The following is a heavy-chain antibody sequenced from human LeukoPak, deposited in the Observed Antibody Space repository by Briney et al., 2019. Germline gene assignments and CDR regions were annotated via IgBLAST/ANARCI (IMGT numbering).Heavy chain of an antibody. CDR3: ARGGYFDY. CDR1: GFTFNNYA. Sequence: TGGSLRLSCAASGFTFNNYAMNWVRQAPGKGLEWVAVIWYDGSNKYYADSVKGRFTISRDNSKNTLYLQMNSLRAEDTAVYYCARGGYFDYWGQGTLVTVSS. D-gene: IGHD3-16*01. V-gene: IGHV3-33*08. CDR2: IWYDGSNK. J-gene: IGHJ4*02.